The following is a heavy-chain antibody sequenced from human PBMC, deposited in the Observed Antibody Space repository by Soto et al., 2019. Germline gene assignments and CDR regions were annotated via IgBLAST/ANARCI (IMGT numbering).Heavy chain of an antibody. CDR1: GFTFSSYS. D-gene: IGHD3-3*01. CDR2: ISSSSSYI. J-gene: IGHJ4*02. Sequence: EVQLVESGGGLVKPGGSLRLSCAASGFTFSSYSMNWVRQAPGKGLEWVSSISSSSSYIYYADSVKGRFTISRDNAKNSLYLQMNSLGAEDTAVYYCARDRIYYDFWSGYYLWGQGTLVTVSS. CDR3: ARDRIYYDFWSGYYL. V-gene: IGHV3-21*01.